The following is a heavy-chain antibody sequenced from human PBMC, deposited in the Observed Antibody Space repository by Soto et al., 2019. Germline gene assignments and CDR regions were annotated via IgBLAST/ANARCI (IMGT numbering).Heavy chain of an antibody. Sequence: GGSLRLSCAASGFTFSSYAMSWVRQAPGKGLEWVSAISGSGGSTYYADSVKGRFTISRDNSKNTLYLQMNSLRAEDTAVYYCAKDATYYDFWSGYYLASGWGQGTLVTVSS. J-gene: IGHJ4*02. CDR3: AKDATYYDFWSGYYLASG. CDR1: GFTFSSYA. D-gene: IGHD3-3*01. CDR2: ISGSGGST. V-gene: IGHV3-23*01.